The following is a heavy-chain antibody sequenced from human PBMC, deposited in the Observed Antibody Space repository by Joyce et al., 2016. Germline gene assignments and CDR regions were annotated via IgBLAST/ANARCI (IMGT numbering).Heavy chain of an antibody. CDR1: GYTLSHYY. D-gene: IGHD4-17*01. CDR3: ARDRGPLRRPTVPNNGGWLDP. CDR2: IKTDNGDT. V-gene: IGHV1-2*02. J-gene: IGHJ5*02. Sequence: QVQLVQSGAEVKKPGASVKVSCKASGYTLSHYYLQWVRQAPGQRLEWMGWIKTDNGDTYCAEKFQGRFTMTRDTSIGTAYMELNGLTSDDTAVYYCARDRGPLRRPTVPNNGGWLDPWGQGTLVIVSS.